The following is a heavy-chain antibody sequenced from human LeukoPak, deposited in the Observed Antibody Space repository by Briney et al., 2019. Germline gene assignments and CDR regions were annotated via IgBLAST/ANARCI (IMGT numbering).Heavy chain of an antibody. CDR3: TTLGHHLDS. V-gene: IGHV3-48*03. J-gene: IGHJ4*02. Sequence: PGGSLRLSCAASGFDFCAYMNWVRQAPGKGLEWVAYFAGSDTTTYYADSVKGRFTISRDNARNSLYLQMNSLRAEDTALYYCTTLGHHLDSWGQGTLVTVSS. CDR2: FAGSDTTT. CDR1: GFDFCAY.